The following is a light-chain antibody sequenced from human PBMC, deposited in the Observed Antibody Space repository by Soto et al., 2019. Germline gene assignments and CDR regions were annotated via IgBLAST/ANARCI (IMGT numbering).Light chain of an antibody. CDR2: DVS. CDR1: SSDVGGYNY. J-gene: IGLJ1*01. V-gene: IGLV2-14*01. CDR3: SSYTSSSTLHYV. Sequence: QSALTQPASVSGSPGQSITISCTGTSSDVGGYNYVSWYQQHPGKAPKLMIYDVSNRPSGVSNRFSGSKSGNTGSLTISGLQAEDEAEYYCSSYTSSSTLHYVFGTGTKVTAL.